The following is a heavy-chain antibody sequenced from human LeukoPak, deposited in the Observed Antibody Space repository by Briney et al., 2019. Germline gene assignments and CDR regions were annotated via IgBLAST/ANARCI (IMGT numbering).Heavy chain of an antibody. CDR1: GFSISSGHY. Sequence: SETPSLTCTVSGFSISSGHYWGWVRPPPGAGLEWIGSIYQSGTTYYHPSLKGRVTTSVDMSKNQFSLRLRPVTAANTAVYYCARIFIRTGYPSYFDCWGQGTLVTVSS. CDR3: ARIFIRTGYPSYFDC. CDR2: IYQSGTT. D-gene: IGHD3/OR15-3a*01. J-gene: IGHJ4*02. V-gene: IGHV4-38-2*02.